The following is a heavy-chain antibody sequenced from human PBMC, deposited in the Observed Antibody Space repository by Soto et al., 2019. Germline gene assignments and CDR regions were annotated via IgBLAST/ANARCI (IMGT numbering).Heavy chain of an antibody. D-gene: IGHD3-10*01. Sequence: QVQLQESGPGLVKPSETLSLTCTVSGGSISSYYWSWIRQPPGKGLEWIGYIYYSGSTNYNPSLKSRVTISVDTSKNQFSLKLSSVTAADTAVYYCARDLGYYGSGTIDPWGQGTLVTVSS. CDR2: IYYSGST. V-gene: IGHV4-59*01. CDR3: ARDLGYYGSGTIDP. J-gene: IGHJ5*02. CDR1: GGSISSYY.